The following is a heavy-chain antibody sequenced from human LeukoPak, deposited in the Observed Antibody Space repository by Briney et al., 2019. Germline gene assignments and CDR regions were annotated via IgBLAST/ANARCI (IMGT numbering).Heavy chain of an antibody. CDR2: ISNSGGST. CDR1: GFTFSSSW. CDR3: AKALQYYFYGMDV. V-gene: IGHV3-23*01. J-gene: IGHJ6*02. Sequence: GGSLRLSCAASGFTFSSSWIHWVRQAPGKGLEWVSAISNSGGSTYYADSVKGRFTISRDNSKNTLYLQMNSLRAEDTAVYYCAKALQYYFYGMDVWGQGTTVTVSS. D-gene: IGHD5-24*01.